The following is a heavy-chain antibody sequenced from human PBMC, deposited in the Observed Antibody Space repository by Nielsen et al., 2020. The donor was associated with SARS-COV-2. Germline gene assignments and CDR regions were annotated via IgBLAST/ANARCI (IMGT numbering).Heavy chain of an antibody. CDR2: INPSGGST. J-gene: IGHJ3*02. D-gene: IGHD3-22*01. CDR1: GYTFTSYY. Sequence: ASVKVSCKASGYTFTSYYMHWVRQAPGQGLEWMGIINPSGGSTSYAQKFQGRVTMTRDTSTSTVYMELSSLRSEDTAVYYCARDRVTMIVVARDDAFDIWGQGTMVTVSS. CDR3: ARDRVTMIVVARDDAFDI. V-gene: IGHV1-46*01.